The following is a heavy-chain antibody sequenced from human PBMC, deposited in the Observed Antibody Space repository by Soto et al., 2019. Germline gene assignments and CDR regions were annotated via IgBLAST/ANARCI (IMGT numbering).Heavy chain of an antibody. CDR3: ASERSAQYFDF. CDR2: IIPTFGTA. CDR1: GGTFSSHG. Sequence: QVQLVQSGTVVQRRGSSAKVSCQASGGTFSSHGMAWVRQAPGQGLEWMGGIIPTFGTATYAPKFQGRVTITADKSTNTAYMELSSLRSEDTAVYYCASERSAQYFDFWGQGTLITVSS. D-gene: IGHD1-26*01. J-gene: IGHJ4*02. V-gene: IGHV1-69*06.